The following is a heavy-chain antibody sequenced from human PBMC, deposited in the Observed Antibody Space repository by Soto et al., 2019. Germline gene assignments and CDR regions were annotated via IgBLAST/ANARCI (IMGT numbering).Heavy chain of an antibody. CDR3: ARGLSSPSAAGV. D-gene: IGHD6-6*01. V-gene: IGHV4-39*01. CDR2: VHDTGTT. Sequence: QLQLQESGPGLVKLSETLSLTCAVSGGSVSSGGNYWGWIRQSPGKGLEWIGSVHDTGTTHYNPSLTSRVTISVDTSKNQFSLNVNSVTAADTAVYYCARGLSSPSAAGVWGQGTLVTVSS. CDR1: GGSVSSGGNY. J-gene: IGHJ4*02.